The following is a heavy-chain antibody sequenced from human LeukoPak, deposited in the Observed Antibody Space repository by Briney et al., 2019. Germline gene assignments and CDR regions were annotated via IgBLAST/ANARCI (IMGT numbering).Heavy chain of an antibody. Sequence: GESLKIPCKGSGHSFTTYWIGWVRQMPGKGLEWMGIIYPGDSDIRYSPSFQGQVTISADKSISTAYLQWSSLKASDTAMYYCARRDRGLDDAFDIWGQGTMVTVSS. V-gene: IGHV5-51*01. CDR2: IYPGDSDI. CDR3: ARRDRGLDDAFDI. J-gene: IGHJ3*02. CDR1: GHSFTTYW. D-gene: IGHD6-25*01.